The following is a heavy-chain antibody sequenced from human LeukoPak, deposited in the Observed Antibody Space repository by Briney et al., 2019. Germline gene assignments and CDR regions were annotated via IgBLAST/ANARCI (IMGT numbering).Heavy chain of an antibody. CDR2: FYSGGNT. CDR1: VFTVSTDE. CDR3: ARSSDAIIYFQH. J-gene: IGHJ1*01. Sequence: GGSLRLSCAASVFTVSTDEMSWVREAGSPQRRWVTVFYSGGNTYYADSVKGRFTISRDNSKNTLYLQMKSLRAEDTAVYYCARSSDAIIYFQHWGQGTLVTVS. D-gene: IGHD3-9*01. V-gene: IGHV3-53*01.